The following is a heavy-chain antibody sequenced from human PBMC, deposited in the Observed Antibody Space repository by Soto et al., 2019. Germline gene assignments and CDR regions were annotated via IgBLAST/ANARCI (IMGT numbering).Heavy chain of an antibody. CDR1: GGSVSSGSYY. D-gene: IGHD4-17*01. V-gene: IGHV4-61*01. CDR2: IYYSGST. J-gene: IGHJ5*02. Sequence: PSETLSLTCTVSGGSVSSGSYYWSWIRQPPGKGLEWIGYIYYSGSTNYNPSLKSRVTISVDTSKNQFSLKLSSVTAADTAVYYCARTGLPNWFDPWGQGTLVTVYS. CDR3: ARTGLPNWFDP.